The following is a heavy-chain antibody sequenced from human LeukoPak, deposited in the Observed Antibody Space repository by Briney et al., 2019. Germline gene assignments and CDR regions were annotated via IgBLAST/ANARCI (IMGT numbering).Heavy chain of an antibody. J-gene: IGHJ3*02. CDR3: ARDPIQLWYPCYAFDI. CDR1: GFTFSSYW. V-gene: IGHV3-7*01. CDR2: IKQDGSEK. Sequence: PGGSLRLSCAASGFTFSSYWMSWVRQAPGKGLEWVANIKQDGSEKYYVDSVKGRFTISRDNAKNSLYLQMNSLRAEDTAVYYCARDPIQLWYPCYAFDIWGQGTMVTVSS. D-gene: IGHD5-18*01.